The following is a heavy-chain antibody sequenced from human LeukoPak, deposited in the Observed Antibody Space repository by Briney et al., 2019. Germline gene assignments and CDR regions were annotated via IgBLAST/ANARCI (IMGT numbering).Heavy chain of an antibody. J-gene: IGHJ6*03. V-gene: IGHV4-59*01. D-gene: IGHD5-18*01. Sequence: PSETLSLTCTVSGGSISSYYWSWIRQPPGKGLEWIGYIYYSGSTNYNPSLKSRVTISVDTSKNQFSLKLSSVTAADTAVYYCARTTEGGYTYDYFYYYSMDVWGKGTTVTISS. CDR1: GGSISSYY. CDR3: ARTTEGGYTYDYFYYYSMDV. CDR2: IYYSGST.